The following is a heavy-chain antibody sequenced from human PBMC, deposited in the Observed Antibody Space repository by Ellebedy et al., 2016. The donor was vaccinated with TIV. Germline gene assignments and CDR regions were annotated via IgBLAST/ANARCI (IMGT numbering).Heavy chain of an antibody. D-gene: IGHD6-19*01. V-gene: IGHV3-7*01. Sequence: GESLKITCAASGFTFRSEWMSWVRQAPGKGLEWVANIKEDGSEKDYVDLVKGRFTISRDNAKNSLYLQMNNLRVEDTAVYYCARDQGWALAGTTRFECWGQGTLVTVSS. CDR1: GFTFRSEW. J-gene: IGHJ1*01. CDR3: ARDQGWALAGTTRFEC. CDR2: IKEDGSEK.